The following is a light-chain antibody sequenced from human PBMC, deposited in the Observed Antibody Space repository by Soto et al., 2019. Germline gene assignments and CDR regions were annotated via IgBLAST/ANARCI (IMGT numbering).Light chain of an antibody. CDR3: KQYNSYWWT. Sequence: DIQMTQSPSTLSASVGDRVTITCRASQSISSWLAWYQQKPGKAPKLLIYKASSLESGVPSRFSGSGSGTEFTLTISILQPDDVATYYCKQYNSYWWTFGQGTKVEIK. CDR1: QSISSW. J-gene: IGKJ1*01. CDR2: KAS. V-gene: IGKV1-5*03.